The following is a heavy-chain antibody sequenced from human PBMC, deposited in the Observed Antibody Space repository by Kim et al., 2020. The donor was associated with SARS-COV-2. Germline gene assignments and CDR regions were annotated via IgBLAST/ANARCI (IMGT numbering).Heavy chain of an antibody. Sequence: GGSLRLSCAASGFTFSSYEMNWVRQAPGKGLEWVSYISSSGSTIYYADSVKGRFTISRDNAKNSLYLQMNSLRAEDTAVYYCARDGSGYSSSWVPSDYYYYYYVMDVWGQGTTVTVSS. J-gene: IGHJ6*02. CDR1: GFTFSSYE. V-gene: IGHV3-48*03. CDR2: ISSSGSTI. D-gene: IGHD6-13*01. CDR3: ARDGSGYSSSWVPSDYYYYYYVMDV.